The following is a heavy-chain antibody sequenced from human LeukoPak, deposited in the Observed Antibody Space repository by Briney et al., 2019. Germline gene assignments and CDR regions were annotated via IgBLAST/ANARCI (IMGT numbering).Heavy chain of an antibody. V-gene: IGHV4-59*01. CDR1: GGSISSYY. CDR2: IYYSGST. J-gene: IGHJ4*02. CDR3: ARVSRSQTVDY. Sequence: SETLSLTCTVSGGSISSYYWSWIRQPPGKGLEGIGYIYYSGSTNYNPSLKSRVTISVDTSKNQFSLKLSSVTAADTAVYYCARVSRSQTVDYWGQGTLVTVSS.